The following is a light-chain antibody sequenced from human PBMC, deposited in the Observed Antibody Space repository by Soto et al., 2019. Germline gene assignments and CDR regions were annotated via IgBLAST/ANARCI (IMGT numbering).Light chain of an antibody. CDR3: MQGTQFPRT. CDR1: QSLLHSDGKTY. V-gene: IGKV2D-29*01. CDR2: EAS. J-gene: IGKJ1*01. Sequence: EIVLTQTPLSLSVTPGQPASISCKSSQSLLHSDGKTYLYWYLQRPGQPPQALMYEASNRFSGVPDRFSGSGSGTDVTLKISRVEADDVGVYYCMQGTQFPRTFGQGTKAESK.